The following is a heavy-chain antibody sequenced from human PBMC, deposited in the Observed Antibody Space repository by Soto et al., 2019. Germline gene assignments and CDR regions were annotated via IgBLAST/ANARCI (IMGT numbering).Heavy chain of an antibody. D-gene: IGHD3-16*01. Sequence: GESLKISCKGSGYSFTSNWISWVRQMPGKGLQWMGRIDPSDSYTNYSPSFQGHVTISADKSISTAYLQWSSLKAPDTAIYYCARMGSSYGMDVWGQGTTVTVSS. CDR1: GYSFTSNW. J-gene: IGHJ6*02. CDR3: ARMGSSYGMDV. CDR2: IDPSDSYT. V-gene: IGHV5-10-1*01.